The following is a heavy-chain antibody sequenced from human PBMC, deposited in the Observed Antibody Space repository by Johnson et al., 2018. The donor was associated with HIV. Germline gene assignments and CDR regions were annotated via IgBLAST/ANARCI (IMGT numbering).Heavy chain of an antibody. V-gene: IGHV3-23*04. Sequence: VQLVESGGGLVQPGGSLRLSCAASAFTFSSFAMSWVRQAPGKGLEWVSGISGAGGSRNYADSEKGRFTISRDNSKNTLYLQMNSLRAEDTAIYYCAKDLHYYDSSGFNDAFDIWGQGTMVAVSS. J-gene: IGHJ3*02. CDR2: ISGAGGSR. CDR3: AKDLHYYDSSGFNDAFDI. CDR1: AFTFSSFA. D-gene: IGHD3-22*01.